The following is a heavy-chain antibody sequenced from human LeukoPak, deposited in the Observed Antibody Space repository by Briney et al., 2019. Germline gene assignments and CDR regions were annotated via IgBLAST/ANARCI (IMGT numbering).Heavy chain of an antibody. CDR1: GFTFDDYA. CDR2: ISWNSGSI. Sequence: PGGSLRLSCAASGFTFDDYAMHWVRQAPGKGLECVSGISWNSGSIGYADSVKGRFTISRDNAKNSLYLQMNSLRAEDTALYYCAKVGADCSGGSCYSVDAFDIWGQGTMVTVSS. CDR3: AKVGADCSGGSCYSVDAFDI. J-gene: IGHJ3*02. D-gene: IGHD2-15*01. V-gene: IGHV3-9*01.